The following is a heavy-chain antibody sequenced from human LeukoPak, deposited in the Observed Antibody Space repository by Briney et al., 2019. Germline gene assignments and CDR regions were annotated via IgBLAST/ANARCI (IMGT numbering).Heavy chain of an antibody. CDR1: GFTFSDSG. CDR3: TRQRGYTYGPLFDY. CDR2: IRSKAHGYAT. Sequence: GGSLRLSCAASGFTFSDSGMHWVRQASGKGLEWVGRIRSKAHGYATAYGESVKGRFTISRDDSKNTAYLQMNSLKTEDTAVYYCTRQRGYTYGPLFDYWGQGSLVTVSS. J-gene: IGHJ4*02. D-gene: IGHD5-18*01. V-gene: IGHV3-73*01.